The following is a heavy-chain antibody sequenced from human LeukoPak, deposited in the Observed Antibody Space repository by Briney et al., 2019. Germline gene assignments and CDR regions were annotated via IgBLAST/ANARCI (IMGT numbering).Heavy chain of an antibody. CDR3: ARERAAAFDY. Sequence: SETLSLTCAVSGGSISSGGYSWSWIRQPPGKGLEWIGYIYHSGSTYYNPSLKSRVTISVDRSKNRFSLKLSSVTAADTAVYYCARERAAAFDYWGQGTLVTVSS. D-gene: IGHD6-13*01. J-gene: IGHJ4*02. CDR1: GGSISSGGYS. V-gene: IGHV4-30-2*01. CDR2: IYHSGST.